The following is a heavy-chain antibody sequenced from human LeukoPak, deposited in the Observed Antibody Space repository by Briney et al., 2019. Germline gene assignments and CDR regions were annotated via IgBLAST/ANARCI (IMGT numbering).Heavy chain of an antibody. D-gene: IGHD3-9*01. CDR2: ITGSGDTT. V-gene: IGHV3-23*01. J-gene: IGHJ4*02. CDR1: GFIFRNYA. Sequence: GGSLRLSCAASGFIFRNYAMSWVRQAPGKGLEWVSPITGSGDTTYYADSVKGALTIYRDNSKNTLYVEMNTLRAEDTAVYYCAKWGGYDILTGYYVSDFWGQRTLVTVSS. CDR3: AKWGGYDILTGYYVSDF.